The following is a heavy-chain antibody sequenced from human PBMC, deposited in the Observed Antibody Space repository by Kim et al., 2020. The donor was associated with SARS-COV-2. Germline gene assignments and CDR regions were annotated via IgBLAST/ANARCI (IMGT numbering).Heavy chain of an antibody. D-gene: IGHD3-9*01. CDR2: IRFNR. V-gene: IGHV3-48*04. Sequence: GSLRLSCAASGFKFTDYSFNWVRQAPGKGLEWISYIRFNREYADSVKGRFTMSRDDATNSVFLQMNDLTVEDTARYFCVRDYEWAFDFWGQGTMVTVSP. CDR3: VRDYEWAFDF. J-gene: IGHJ3*01. CDR1: GFKFTDYS.